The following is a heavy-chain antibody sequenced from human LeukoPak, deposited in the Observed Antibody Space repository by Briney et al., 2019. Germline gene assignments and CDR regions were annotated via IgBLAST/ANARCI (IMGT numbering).Heavy chain of an antibody. Sequence: GSLRLSCAASGFTFSDAWMSWVRQAPGKGLEWVSAISGSGGSTYYADSVKGRFTISRDNSKNTLYLQMNSLRAEDTAVYYCAKDKSSFDYWGQGTLVTVSS. J-gene: IGHJ4*02. CDR3: AKDKSSFDY. CDR2: ISGSGGST. CDR1: GFTFSDAW. V-gene: IGHV3-23*01. D-gene: IGHD3-10*01.